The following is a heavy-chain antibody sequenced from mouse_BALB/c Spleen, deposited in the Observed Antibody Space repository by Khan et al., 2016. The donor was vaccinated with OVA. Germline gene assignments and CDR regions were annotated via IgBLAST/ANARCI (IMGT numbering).Heavy chain of an antibody. J-gene: IGHJ4*01. CDR3: ARPTYFSYTRDK. V-gene: IGHV9-3-1*01. CDR1: GYAFTNYG. D-gene: IGHD3-1*01. CDR2: INTYTGEP. Sequence: QIQLVQSGPELKQPGETVKISCKASGYAFTNYGMNWVKQSPGKPLKLMGRINTYTGEPTYADNLKGRFAFSLDTSASTLYLPINNLKSEDTATYSCARPTYFSYTRDKWGQGTSVTVSS.